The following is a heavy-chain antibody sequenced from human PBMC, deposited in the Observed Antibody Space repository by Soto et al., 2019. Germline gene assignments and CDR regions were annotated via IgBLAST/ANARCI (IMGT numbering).Heavy chain of an antibody. CDR2: INHSGST. D-gene: IGHD5-18*01. V-gene: IGHV4-34*01. CDR1: GGSFSGYY. CDR3: ARGRADTATNWFDP. J-gene: IGHJ5*02. Sequence: PSETLSLTCAVYGGSFSGYYWSWIRQPPGKGLEWIGEINHSGSTNYNPSLKSRVTISVDTSKNQFSLKLSSVTAADTAVYYCARGRADTATNWFDPWGQGTLVTVSS.